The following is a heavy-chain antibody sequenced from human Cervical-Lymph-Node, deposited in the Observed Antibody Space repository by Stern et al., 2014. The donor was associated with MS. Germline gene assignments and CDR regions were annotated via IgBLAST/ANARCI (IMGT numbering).Heavy chain of an antibody. Sequence: EVQLVESGGGLVQPGRSLRLSCAASGFTFDDYAMHWVRQAPGKGLEWVSGISWNRGSIGYADVVKGRFTISRDNAKNSLYLQMNSLRAEDTALYYCAKDSSSGWTSDGGYFDYWGQGTLGTVSS. CDR3: AKDSSSGWTSDGGYFDY. J-gene: IGHJ4*02. D-gene: IGHD6-19*01. CDR1: GFTFDDYA. CDR2: ISWNRGSI. V-gene: IGHV3-9*01.